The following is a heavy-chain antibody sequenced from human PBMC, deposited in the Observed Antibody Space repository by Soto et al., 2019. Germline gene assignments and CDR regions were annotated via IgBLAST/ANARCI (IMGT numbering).Heavy chain of an antibody. J-gene: IGHJ3*01. CDR1: GFTFGNYG. D-gene: IGHD2-21*02. CDR3: AKGFIVVVTVLRPDDAFDV. V-gene: IGHV3-23*01. CDR2: ISGGGGST. Sequence: EVQLLESGGGLVQPGGYLRLSCAASGFTFGNYGMNWVRQAPGKGLEWVSGISGGGGSTYYADSVKGRFTISRDPSKNTVFLEMNGLRAEDTAVYYCAKGFIVVVTVLRPDDAFDVWGQGTLVTVSS.